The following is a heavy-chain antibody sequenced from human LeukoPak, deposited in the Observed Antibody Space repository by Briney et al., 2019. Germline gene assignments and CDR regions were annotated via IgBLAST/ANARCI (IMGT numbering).Heavy chain of an antibody. CDR3: VRNLAVAGTCFDS. CDR2: IKQDGSDR. CDR1: GFSFSIYW. J-gene: IGHJ4*02. V-gene: IGHV3-7*03. Sequence: PGGSRSPSWLPVGFSFSIYWMGWVSQVPGGGREWVANIKQDGSDRNYVTSVRGRFTISRDNAESSLYLQMNSLRAEDTAVYYCVRNLAVAGTCFDSWGQGTLVTVSS. D-gene: IGHD6-19*01.